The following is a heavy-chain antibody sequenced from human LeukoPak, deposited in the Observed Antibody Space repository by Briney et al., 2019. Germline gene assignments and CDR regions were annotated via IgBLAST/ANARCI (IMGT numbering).Heavy chain of an antibody. J-gene: IGHJ4*02. V-gene: IGHV4-39*01. CDR3: ARANMVRGDPYFDY. D-gene: IGHD3-10*01. CDR2: IYYSGST. Sequence: SETLSLTCTVSGGSISSSSYYWGWIRQPPGKGLEWIGSIYYSGSTYYNPSLKSRVTISVDTSKNQFSLKLNSVTAADTAVYYCARANMVRGDPYFDYWGQGTLVTVSS. CDR1: GGSISSSSYY.